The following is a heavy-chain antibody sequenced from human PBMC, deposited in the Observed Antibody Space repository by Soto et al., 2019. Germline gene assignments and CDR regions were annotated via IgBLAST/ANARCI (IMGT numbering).Heavy chain of an antibody. V-gene: IGHV4-30-4*08. CDR1: WGSINRGGYY. D-gene: IGHD6-6*01. J-gene: IGHJ5*02. CDR2: IYYSGGT. Sequence: SGTPSPTRTFSWGSINRGGYYLGWVRQHPGKGLEWIGYIYYSGGTYYNPSLKSRVTISVDTSKNQFSLKLSSVTAADTAVYYCARERPDGARLDPWGQGTLVTVSS. CDR3: ARERPDGARLDP.